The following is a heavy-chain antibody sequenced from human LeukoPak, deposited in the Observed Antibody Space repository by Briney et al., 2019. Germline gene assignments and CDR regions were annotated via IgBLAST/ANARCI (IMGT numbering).Heavy chain of an antibody. D-gene: IGHD2-2*01. CDR2: INPSGGST. CDR3: ARGYCSSTSCYAWFDP. Sequence: ASVKVSFKASGYTFTLYYMHWVRQAPGQGLEWMGTINPSGGSTHYAQRFQGRVTMTRDTSTSTVYMELSSLRSEDTAVYYCARGYCSSTSCYAWFDPWGQGTLVTVSS. CDR1: GYTFTLYY. J-gene: IGHJ5*02. V-gene: IGHV1-46*01.